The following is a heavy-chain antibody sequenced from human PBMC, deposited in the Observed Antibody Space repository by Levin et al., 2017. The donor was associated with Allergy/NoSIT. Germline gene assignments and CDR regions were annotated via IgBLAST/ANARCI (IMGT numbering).Heavy chain of an antibody. CDR2: ISTSSSSI. CDR1: GFPFTTYN. CDR3: ARRGKEHTSSLGGMDV. D-gene: IGHD6-13*01. V-gene: IGHV3-21*01. J-gene: IGHJ6*02. Sequence: GESLKISCAASGFPFTTYNMNWVRQAPGKGLEWVSSISTSSSSIHYADSVRGRFTIPRDNAKNSLYLQMNSLRAEDTAVYYCARRGKEHTSSLGGMDVWGQGTTVTVSS.